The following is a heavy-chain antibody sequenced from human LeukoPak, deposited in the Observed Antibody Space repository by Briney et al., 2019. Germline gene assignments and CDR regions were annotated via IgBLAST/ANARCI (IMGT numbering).Heavy chain of an antibody. CDR2: INPIFGTA. Sequence: SGKLSCKASGGTFTSYAISWVRQAPGQGREWMGRINPIFGTANYAQKFQVRGTITTDEYTSTAYMELRSLRSEDTAVFYCAGVPIFGVVFTESFDYWGQGTLVTVSS. CDR3: AGVPIFGVVFTESFDY. V-gene: IGHV1-69*05. J-gene: IGHJ4*02. CDR1: GGTFTSYA. D-gene: IGHD3-3*01.